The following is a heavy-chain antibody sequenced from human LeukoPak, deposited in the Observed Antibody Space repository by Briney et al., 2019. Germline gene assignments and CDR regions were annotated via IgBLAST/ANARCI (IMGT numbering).Heavy chain of an antibody. J-gene: IGHJ3*02. CDR2: INSDGSST. CDR1: GFTFSSYW. V-gene: IGHV3-74*01. Sequence: GGSLRLSCAASGFTFSSYWMHWVRQSPGKGLVWVSRINSDGSSTSYADSVKGRFTISRDNAKNTLYLQMNSLRAEDTAVYYCARDVSVTPYQLDAFDIWGQGTMVTVSS. D-gene: IGHD4-17*01. CDR3: ARDVSVTPYQLDAFDI.